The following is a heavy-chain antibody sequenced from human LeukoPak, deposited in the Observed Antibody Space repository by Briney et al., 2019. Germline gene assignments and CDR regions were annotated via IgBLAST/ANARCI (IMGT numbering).Heavy chain of an antibody. J-gene: IGHJ5*02. Sequence: GGSLRPSCEASGLTFSNSWMHCVRQIPGRGLVWVSRMYGDMRDICYADSVKGRFTISRDNAKNTVYLQMNSLRGEDTAVYYCARDLGLRGSTWGQGTLVTVSS. D-gene: IGHD5-12*01. CDR2: MYGDMRDI. V-gene: IGHV3-74*01. CDR1: GLTFSNSW. CDR3: ARDLGLRGST.